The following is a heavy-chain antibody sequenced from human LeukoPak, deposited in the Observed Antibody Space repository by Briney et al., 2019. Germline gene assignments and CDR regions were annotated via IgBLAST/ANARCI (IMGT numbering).Heavy chain of an antibody. D-gene: IGHD1-26*01. CDR1: GYTFTSYD. CDR2: MNPNSGKT. J-gene: IGHJ3*02. V-gene: IGHV1-8*01. Sequence: GASVKVSCKASGYTFTSYDINWVRQATGQGLEWMGWMNPNSGKTGYAQKFQGRVTMTRNTSISTAYMELSSLTSEDTAVYYCGKNRYSGSLSPFDIWGQGTMVTVSS. CDR3: GKNRYSGSLSPFDI.